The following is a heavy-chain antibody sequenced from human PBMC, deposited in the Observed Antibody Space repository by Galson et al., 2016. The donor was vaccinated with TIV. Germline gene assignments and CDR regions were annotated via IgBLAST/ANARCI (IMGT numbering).Heavy chain of an antibody. CDR1: RFTFSSYA. D-gene: IGHD3-22*01. V-gene: IGHV3-23*01. CDR2: ISTSGTIT. J-gene: IGHJ4*02. CDR3: AKDWDAIYYYDNDGDY. Sequence: SLRLSCAASRFTFSSYAMIWVRQAPGKGLEWVSGISTSGTITDYADSVKGRFTISRDNSKNTLYLQMNSLRVEDTAPYYCAKDWDAIYYYDNDGDYWGQGTLVTVSS.